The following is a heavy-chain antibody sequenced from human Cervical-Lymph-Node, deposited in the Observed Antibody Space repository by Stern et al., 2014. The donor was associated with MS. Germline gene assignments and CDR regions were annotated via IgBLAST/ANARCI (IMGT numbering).Heavy chain of an antibody. Sequence: QVQLVQSGPGLVKPSQTLSLPCTVSGGSISSSGYYWSWIRQPADKGLEWIGGIHDSGSTYYNPSLKSRVTISMDTAKKPFSLEPPDVTAADTAVYYCATTRWDLFTWNWFDPWGQGTLVTVSS. J-gene: IGHJ5*02. D-gene: IGHD1-26*01. CDR1: GGSISSSGYY. V-gene: IGHV4-61*02. CDR2: IHDSGST. CDR3: ATTRWDLFTWNWFDP.